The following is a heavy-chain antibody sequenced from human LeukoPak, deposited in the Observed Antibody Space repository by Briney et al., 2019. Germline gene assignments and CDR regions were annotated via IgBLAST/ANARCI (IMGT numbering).Heavy chain of an antibody. CDR1: GGSISGGDYY. Sequence: SETLSLTCTVSGGSISGGDYYWSWIRQPPGKGLEWIGYIYYSGSTYYNPSLKSRVTISVDTSKNQFSLKLSSVTAADTAVYYCARSASFTMIVVPRGRYFDYWGQGTLVTVSS. D-gene: IGHD3-22*01. CDR2: IYYSGST. V-gene: IGHV4-30-4*01. CDR3: ARSASFTMIVVPRGRYFDY. J-gene: IGHJ4*02.